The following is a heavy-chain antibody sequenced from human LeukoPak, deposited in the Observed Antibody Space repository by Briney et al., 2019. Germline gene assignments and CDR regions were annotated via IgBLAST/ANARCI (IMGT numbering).Heavy chain of an antibody. CDR2: ISAYDGNT. V-gene: IGHV1-18*01. J-gene: IGHJ4*02. D-gene: IGHD3-16*02. CDR1: GYTFTSYG. Sequence: ASVKVSCKASGYTFTSYGISWVRQAPGQGLEWMGWISAYDGNTNYAQKLQGRFTMTTDTSTSTAYMEWRSLRSDDTAVYYCARDYDYVWGSYRPPGYWGQGTLVTVSS. CDR3: ARDYDYVWGSYRPPGY.